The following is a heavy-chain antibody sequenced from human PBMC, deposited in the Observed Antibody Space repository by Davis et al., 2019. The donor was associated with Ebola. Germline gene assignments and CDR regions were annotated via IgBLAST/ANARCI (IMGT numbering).Heavy chain of an antibody. Sequence: PGGFLRLSCEVSGFTFRNFYIHWVRRAPRKGLEWVSAINSDGSATTYADSVKGRFTISRDNAENTVYLQMNSLRAEDTAVYYCARDMNPTVFDYWGQGTLVTVSS. D-gene: IGHD4-17*01. CDR1: GFTFRNFY. V-gene: IGHV3-74*01. CDR2: INSDGSAT. CDR3: ARDMNPTVFDY. J-gene: IGHJ4*02.